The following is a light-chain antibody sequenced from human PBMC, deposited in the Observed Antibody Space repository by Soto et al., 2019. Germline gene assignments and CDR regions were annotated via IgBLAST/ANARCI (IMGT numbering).Light chain of an antibody. CDR2: DVT. J-gene: IGLJ2*01. Sequence: QSALTQPRSVSGSPGQSVTISCTGTSSDVGKYNYVSWYQQYPGKAPKLIIYDVTKRPSGVPDRFSGSKSGNTASLTISGLQAEDECDYYCSSYAGGYSFTFGGGTKLTVL. CDR1: SSDVGKYNY. CDR3: SSYAGGYSFT. V-gene: IGLV2-11*01.